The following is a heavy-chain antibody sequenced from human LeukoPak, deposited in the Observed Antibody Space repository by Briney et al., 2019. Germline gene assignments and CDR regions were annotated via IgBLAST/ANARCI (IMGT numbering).Heavy chain of an antibody. J-gene: IGHJ4*02. CDR1: GFTFDDYG. CDR3: AREGAIQLWTGFDY. D-gene: IGHD5-18*01. V-gene: IGHV3-20*04. CDR2: INWNGGST. Sequence: GGSLRLSCAASGFTFDDYGMSWVRQAPGKGLEWVSGINWNGGSTGYADSVKGRFTISRDNAKNSLYLQMNSLRAEDTAFYYCAREGAIQLWTGFDYWGQGTLVTVSS.